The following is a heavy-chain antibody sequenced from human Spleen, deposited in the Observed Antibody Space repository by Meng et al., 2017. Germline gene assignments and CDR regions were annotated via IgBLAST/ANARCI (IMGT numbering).Heavy chain of an antibody. V-gene: IGHV3-21*01. D-gene: IGHD3-3*01. CDR1: GFTFSSYS. J-gene: IGHJ6*02. CDR2: ISSSSSYI. CDR3: ARGRIGDFWSGYYAFIYQNYYGMDV. Sequence: GESLKISCAASGFTFSSYSMNWVRQAPGKGLEWVSSISSSSSYIYYADSVKGRFTISRDNAKNSLYLQMNSLRAEDTAVYYCARGRIGDFWSGYYAFIYQNYYGMDVWGQGTTVTVSS.